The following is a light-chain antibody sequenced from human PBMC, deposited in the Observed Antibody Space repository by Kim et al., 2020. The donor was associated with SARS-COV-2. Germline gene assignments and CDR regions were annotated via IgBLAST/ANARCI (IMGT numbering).Light chain of an antibody. J-gene: IGKJ2*01. CDR1: QSLVHSDGNTY. CDR2: MMS. Sequence: DVVMTQSPLSLPVTLGQPASISCRSSQSLVHSDGNTYLNWFQQRPGQSPRRLIYMMSNRDSGVPDRFSGSGSGSDFTLKISRVEAEDVGVYYCMQGTHWPPYTFGQGTKLEIK. V-gene: IGKV2-30*02. CDR3: MQGTHWPPYT.